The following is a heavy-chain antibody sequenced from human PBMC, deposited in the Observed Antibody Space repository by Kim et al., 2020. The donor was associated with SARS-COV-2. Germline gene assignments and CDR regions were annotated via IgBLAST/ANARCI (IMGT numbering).Heavy chain of an antibody. CDR2: T. Sequence: TIYEDPVKGRLTIFRDSSKNTLYLQMNSLRAEDTAIYYCAPRAVNNWFDTWGQGTQVTVSS. CDR3: APRAVNNWFDT. D-gene: IGHD6-19*01. V-gene: IGHV3-23*01. J-gene: IGHJ5*02.